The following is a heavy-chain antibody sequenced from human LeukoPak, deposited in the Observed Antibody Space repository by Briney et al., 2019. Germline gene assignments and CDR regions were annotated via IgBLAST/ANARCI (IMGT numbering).Heavy chain of an antibody. D-gene: IGHD3-3*01. V-gene: IGHV4-59*01. CDR2: IYRSGST. J-gene: IGHJ3*02. Sequence: SETLSLTCAVSGGSFSDYYWAWIRQPPGKGLEWIGYIYRSGSTNYNPSLKSRVNMSIDTSKKHYSLRLSSVTAADTAVYFCARGTITIFGVVTEDVFDIWGQGTMVTVSS. CDR1: GGSFSDYY. CDR3: ARGTITIFGVVTEDVFDI.